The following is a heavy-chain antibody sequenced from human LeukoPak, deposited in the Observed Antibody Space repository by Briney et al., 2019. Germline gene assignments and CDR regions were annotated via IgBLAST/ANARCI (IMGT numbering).Heavy chain of an antibody. Sequence: PGGSLRLSCAASGFTFSTFAMIWDRQPPGKGLEWVSSIFPSGGEIHYADSVRGRFTISRDNSKGTLSLQMNSLRAEDTAIYYCATYRQVLLPFESWGQGTLVTVSS. J-gene: IGHJ4*02. CDR2: IFPSGGEI. CDR3: ATYRQVLLPFES. D-gene: IGHD2-8*02. V-gene: IGHV3-23*01. CDR1: GFTFSTFA.